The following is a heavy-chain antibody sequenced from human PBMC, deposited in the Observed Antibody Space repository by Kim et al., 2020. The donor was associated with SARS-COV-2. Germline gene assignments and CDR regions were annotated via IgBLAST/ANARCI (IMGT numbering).Heavy chain of an antibody. V-gene: IGHV4-39*07. CDR3: ASSTSSLYFDY. D-gene: IGHD2-2*01. CDR2: T. Sequence: TYYNPSLKSRVTISVDTSKNQFSLKLSSVTAADTAVYYCASSTSSLYFDYWGQGTLVTVSS. J-gene: IGHJ4*02.